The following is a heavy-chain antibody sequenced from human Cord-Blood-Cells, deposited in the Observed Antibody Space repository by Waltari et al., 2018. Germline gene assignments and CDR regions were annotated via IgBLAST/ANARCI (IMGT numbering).Heavy chain of an antibody. V-gene: IGHV1-24*01. Sequence: QVQLVQSGAEVKKPGASVNVSCKVSGYTLTELSMHWVRQAPGKGLEWMGGFEREEGETIYETKFQGRVTMTEDTSTDTAYMELSSLRSEDTAVYYCATEYVRRGLGSYYFDYWGQGTLVTVSS. CDR1: GYTLTELS. J-gene: IGHJ4*02. CDR3: ATEYVRRGLGSYYFDY. CDR2: FEREEGET. D-gene: IGHD1-26*01.